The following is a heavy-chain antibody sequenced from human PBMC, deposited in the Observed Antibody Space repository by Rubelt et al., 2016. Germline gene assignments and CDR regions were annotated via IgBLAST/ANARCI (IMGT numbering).Heavy chain of an antibody. V-gene: IGHV3-33*01. CDR3: ATSRVPGAYDY. CDR2: IWYDGSNK. Sequence: GGGVVQPGRSLRLSCAASGFSFRNFGMHWVRQAPGKGLDWVAVIWYDGSNKYYADSVKGRFTISRDNSKNTLDLQMNSLRHDDTAVYYCATSRVPGAYDYWGQGTLVTVSS. J-gene: IGHJ4*02. D-gene: IGHD2-2*01. CDR1: GFSFRNFG.